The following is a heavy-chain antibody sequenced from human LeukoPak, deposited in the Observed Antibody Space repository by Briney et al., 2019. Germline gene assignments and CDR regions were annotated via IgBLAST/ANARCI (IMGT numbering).Heavy chain of an antibody. CDR2: ISSASGTI. D-gene: IGHD2-15*01. Sequence: GGSLRLSCAASGFTFSDYGMNWVRQAPGKGLEWVSYISSASGTIYYADSVKGRFTISRDNAKNSLYLQMNSLRAEDTAVYYCARGYCSGGSCYSGDYWGQGTLVTVSS. CDR3: ARGYCSGGSCYSGDY. J-gene: IGHJ4*02. V-gene: IGHV3-48*04. CDR1: GFTFSDYG.